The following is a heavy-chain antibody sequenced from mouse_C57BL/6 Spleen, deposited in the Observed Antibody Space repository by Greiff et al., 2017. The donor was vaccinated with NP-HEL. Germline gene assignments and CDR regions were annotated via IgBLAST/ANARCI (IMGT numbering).Heavy chain of an antibody. Sequence: EVKLMESGGGLVKPGGSLKLSCAASGFTFSDYGMHWVRQAPEKGLEWVAYISSGSSTIYYADTLKGRFTISRDNAKNTLFLQMTSLRSEDTAMYYCARKDYFDYWGQGTTLTVSS. V-gene: IGHV5-17*01. CDR1: GFTFSDYG. J-gene: IGHJ2*01. CDR3: ARKDYFDY. CDR2: ISSGSSTI.